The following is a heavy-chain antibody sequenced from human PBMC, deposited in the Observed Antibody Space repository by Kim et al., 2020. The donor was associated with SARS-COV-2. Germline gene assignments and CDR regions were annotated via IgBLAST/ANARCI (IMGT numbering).Heavy chain of an antibody. Sequence: ASVKVSCKASGYTFTDHYVHWVRQAPGQGLEWMGWINPDSGATYYEHKFQGMVTVTCDRSITTIYMDLSSLRSDDTAVSYCTRARAITGLDPWGQGTLVT. J-gene: IGHJ5*02. CDR3: TRARAITGLDP. CDR2: INPDSGAT. V-gene: IGHV1-2*02. CDR1: GYTFTDHY.